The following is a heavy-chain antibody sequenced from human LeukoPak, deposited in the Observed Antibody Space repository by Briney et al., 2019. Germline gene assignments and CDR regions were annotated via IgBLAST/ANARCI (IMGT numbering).Heavy chain of an antibody. V-gene: IGHV3-11*01. CDR3: ASAPTILGCYYGMDV. J-gene: IGHJ6*02. D-gene: IGHD3-9*01. CDR1: GFTFSDYY. Sequence: GGSLRLSCAASGFTFSDYYMSWIRQAPGKGLEWVSYISSSGSTIYYADSVKGRFTISRDNAKNSLYLQMNSLRAEDTAVYYCASAPTILGCYYGMDVWGQGTTVTVSS. CDR2: ISSSGSTI.